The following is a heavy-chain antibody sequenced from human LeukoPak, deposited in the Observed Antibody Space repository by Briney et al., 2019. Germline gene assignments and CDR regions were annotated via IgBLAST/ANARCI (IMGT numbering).Heavy chain of an antibody. CDR3: ARETMDTYYYGSGSLYYFDY. Sequence: QAGGSLRLSCAVSGFTLSNYSMNWVRQAPGKGLEWISYISGSGFTIHYADSVKGRFTISRDNAKNSLYLQMNSLRAEDTAVYYCARETMDTYYYGSGSLYYFDYWGQGTLVTVSS. D-gene: IGHD3-10*01. V-gene: IGHV3-48*01. CDR2: ISGSGFTI. J-gene: IGHJ4*02. CDR1: GFTLSNYS.